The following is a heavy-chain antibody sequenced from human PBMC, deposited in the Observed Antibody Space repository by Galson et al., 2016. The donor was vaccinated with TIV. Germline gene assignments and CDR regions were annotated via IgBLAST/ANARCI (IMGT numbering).Heavy chain of an antibody. CDR2: TYCRSRCYY. CDR1: GDSVSSNSAA. J-gene: IGHJ3*01. V-gene: IGHV6-1*01. D-gene: IGHD3-10*01. CDR3: ARAAGRNGATCHATCESFDF. Sequence: CAISGDSVSSNSAAWNWIRQSPPRGLEWLGRTYCRSRCYYDYAVSVKSRITIESGTSKNHFSLQLNSVTSEDTAVYYCARAAGRNGATCHATCESFDFWGQGTKVTVSS.